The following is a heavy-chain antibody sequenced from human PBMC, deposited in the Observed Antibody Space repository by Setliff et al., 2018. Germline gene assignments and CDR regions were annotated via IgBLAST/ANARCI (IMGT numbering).Heavy chain of an antibody. CDR2: IIPLFGTT. D-gene: IGHD3-3*01. V-gene: IGHV1-69*13. Sequence: ASVKVPCKNSGGTFSPFLVSWVRQAPGQGLEWMGWIIPLFGTTNYAQKFQDRVTMTGDESATTAYMDLSRLTSDDTATYYCAGVDVWIASPFWGQGTLVTVSS. CDR1: GGTFSPFL. CDR3: AGVDVWIASPF. J-gene: IGHJ4*02.